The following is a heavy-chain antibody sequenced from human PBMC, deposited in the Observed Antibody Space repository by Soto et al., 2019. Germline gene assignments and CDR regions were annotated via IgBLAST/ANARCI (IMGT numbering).Heavy chain of an antibody. CDR1: GGSFSGYY. CDR3: ARGGPFLGYCSSTSCYGRFDY. V-gene: IGHV4-34*01. J-gene: IGHJ4*02. D-gene: IGHD2-2*01. CDR2: INHSGST. Sequence: PSETLSLSSAVYGGSFSGYYWSWIRQPPGKGLEWIGEINHSGSTNYNPSLKSRVTISVDTSKNQFSLKLSSVTAADTAVYYCARGGPFLGYCSSTSCYGRFDYWGQGTLVTVSS.